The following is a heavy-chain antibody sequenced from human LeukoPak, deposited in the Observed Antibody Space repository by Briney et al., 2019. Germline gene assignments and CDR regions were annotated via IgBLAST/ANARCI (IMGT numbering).Heavy chain of an antibody. D-gene: IGHD3-22*01. CDR3: ARDRYYYDSSGYWNWFDP. Sequence: SETLSLTCTVSGGSISSGSYYWSWIRQPAGKGLEWIGRIYTSGSTNYNPSLKSQVTISVDTSKNQFSLKLSSVTAADTAVYYCARDRYYYDSSGYWNWFDPWGQGTLVTVSS. CDR2: IYTSGST. V-gene: IGHV4-61*02. J-gene: IGHJ5*02. CDR1: GGSISSGSYY.